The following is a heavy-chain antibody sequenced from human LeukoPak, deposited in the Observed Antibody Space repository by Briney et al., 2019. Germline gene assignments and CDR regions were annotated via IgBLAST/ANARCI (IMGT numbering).Heavy chain of an antibody. CDR1: GFTFSSYW. CDR2: INSDGSST. D-gene: IGHD2-2*01. J-gene: IGHJ4*02. Sequence: PGGSLRLSCAASGFTFSSYWMHWVRQAPGKGLVWVSRINSDGSSTSYADSVKGRFTISRDNAKNTLYLQMNSLRAEDTAVYYCARVPRGYCSSTSCYGLDYWGQGTLVTVSS. CDR3: ARVPRGYCSSTSCYGLDY. V-gene: IGHV3-74*01.